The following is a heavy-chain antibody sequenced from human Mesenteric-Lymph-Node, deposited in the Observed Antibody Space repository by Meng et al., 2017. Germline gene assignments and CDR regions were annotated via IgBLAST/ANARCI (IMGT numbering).Heavy chain of an antibody. CDR2: IIPIFGTA. D-gene: IGHD6-19*01. CDR1: GYTFTGYY. J-gene: IGHJ4*02. V-gene: IGHV1-69*05. Sequence: SVKVSCKASGYTFTGYYMHWVRQAPGQGLEWMGGIIPIFGTANYAQKFQGRVTITTDESTSTAYMELSSLRSEDTAVYYCAGEFRGGYSSDWGQGTLVTVSS. CDR3: AGEFRGGYSSD.